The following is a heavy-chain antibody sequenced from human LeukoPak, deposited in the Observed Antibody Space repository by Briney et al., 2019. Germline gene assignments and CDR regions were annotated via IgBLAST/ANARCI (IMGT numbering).Heavy chain of an antibody. J-gene: IGHJ4*02. CDR1: GFTFSSYS. CDR2: ISSSSSYI. Sequence: GGSLRLSCAASGFTFSSYSMNWVRQAPGKGLEWVSSISSSSSYIYYADSVKGRFTISRDNAKNSLYLQMNSLRAEDTAVYYCAREGYSGYDRGGFVDYWGQGTLVTVSS. V-gene: IGHV3-21*01. D-gene: IGHD5-12*01. CDR3: AREGYSGYDRGGFVDY.